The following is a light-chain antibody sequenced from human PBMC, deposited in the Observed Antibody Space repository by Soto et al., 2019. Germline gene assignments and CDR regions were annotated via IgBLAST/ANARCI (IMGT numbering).Light chain of an antibody. Sequence: QSALTQPRSVSGSPGQSVSIPCTGTSSDVGGYNYVSWYQQHPGKAPKLMIYDVSNRPSGVPDRFSGSKSGNTASLTISGLQAEDEADYYCCSYAGSYTPNWVFGGGTKLTVL. V-gene: IGLV2-11*01. J-gene: IGLJ3*02. CDR1: SSDVGGYNY. CDR2: DVS. CDR3: CSYAGSYTPNWV.